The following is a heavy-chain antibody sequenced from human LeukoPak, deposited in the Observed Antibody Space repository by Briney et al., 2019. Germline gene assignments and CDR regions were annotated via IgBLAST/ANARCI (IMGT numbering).Heavy chain of an antibody. CDR1: GVSISSSNSY. J-gene: IGHJ4*02. V-gene: IGHV4-39*07. D-gene: IGHD3-22*01. CDR3: ARDSNGHDSSGYYSPSFDY. Sequence: SETLSLTCTVSGVSISSSNSYWGWIRQPPGKGLEWIGSIYYSGNTYYNASLKSQVSTSIDTSKNQFSLKLSSVTAADTAVYYCARDSNGHDSSGYYSPSFDYWGQGTLVTVSS. CDR2: IYYSGNT.